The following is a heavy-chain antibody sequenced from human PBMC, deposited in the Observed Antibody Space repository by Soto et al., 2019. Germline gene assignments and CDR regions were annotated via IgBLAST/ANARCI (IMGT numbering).Heavy chain of an antibody. J-gene: IGHJ3*02. V-gene: IGHV3-11*05. D-gene: IGHD3-22*01. Sequence: GGSLRLSCAASGFTFSDYYMSWIRQAPGKGLEWVSYISSSSSYTNYADTVKGRFTISRDNAKNSLYLQMNSLRAEDTAVYYCSRVLLHSYYYDSSGSGAFDIWGQGTMVTASS. CDR2: ISSSSSYT. CDR3: SRVLLHSYYYDSSGSGAFDI. CDR1: GFTFSDYY.